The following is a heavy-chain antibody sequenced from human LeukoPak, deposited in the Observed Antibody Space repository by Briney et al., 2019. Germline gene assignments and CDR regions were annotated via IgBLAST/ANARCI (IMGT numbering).Heavy chain of an antibody. J-gene: IGHJ4*02. CDR1: GFTFSSYW. Sequence: PGGSLRLSCAASGFTFSSYWMSWVRQAPGKGLEWVANIKQDGGEKYYVDSVKGRFTISRDNAKNTLYLQMNSLRAADTAVYFCARDKTPCLGYSDSKSGNYSDYRGER. CDR3: ARDKTPCLGYSDSKSGNYSDY. D-gene: IGHD5-18*01. CDR2: IKQDGGEK. V-gene: IGHV3-7*01.